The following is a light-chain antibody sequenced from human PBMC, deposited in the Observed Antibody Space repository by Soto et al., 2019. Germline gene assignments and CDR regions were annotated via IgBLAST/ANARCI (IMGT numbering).Light chain of an antibody. CDR2: EVS. V-gene: IGLV2-14*01. CDR1: SSDVGGYNY. CDR3: SSYTGSSPLAV. Sequence: QSVLTQPASVSGSPGQSITISCTGTSSDVGGYNYVSWYQQHPGKAPKLMIYEVSNRPSGVSNRFSGSKSGNTASLTISGLQAEDEADYSCSSYTGSSPLAVFGGGTKLTVL. J-gene: IGLJ2*01.